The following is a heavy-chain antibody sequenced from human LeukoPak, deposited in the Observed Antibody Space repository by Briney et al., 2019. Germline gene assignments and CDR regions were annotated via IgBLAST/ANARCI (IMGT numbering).Heavy chain of an antibody. CDR3: ARDQRATASTGSYFDY. CDR1: GFTFSSYG. V-gene: IGHV3-21*01. CDR2: VSSSSSYI. J-gene: IGHJ4*02. Sequence: GGSLRLSCAASGFTFSSYGMNWVRQAPGKGLEWASSVSSSSSYIYYADSVKGRFTISRDNAKNSLSLQMNSLRAEDTAVYYCARDQRATASTGSYFDYWGQGTLVTVSS. D-gene: IGHD1-1*01.